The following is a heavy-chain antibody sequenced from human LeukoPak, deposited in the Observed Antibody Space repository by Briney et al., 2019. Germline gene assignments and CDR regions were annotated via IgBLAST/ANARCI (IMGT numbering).Heavy chain of an antibody. Sequence: GGSLRLSCAASGFTFSDYYMSWIRQAPGKGLEWVSYISSSGSTKYYADSVKGRFTISRDNAKSSYLQMNSLRAEDTAVYYRARDGHAYGRGSPHYWGQGTLVTVSS. V-gene: IGHV3-11*01. CDR2: ISSSGSTK. D-gene: IGHD3-10*01. J-gene: IGHJ4*02. CDR3: ARDGHAYGRGSPHY. CDR1: GFTFSDYY.